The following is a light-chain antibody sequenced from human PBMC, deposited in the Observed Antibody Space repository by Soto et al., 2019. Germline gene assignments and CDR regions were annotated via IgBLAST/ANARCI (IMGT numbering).Light chain of an antibody. CDR1: HRVAGY. CDR3: QQRSNWPPIT. Sequence: EILMTQSPATLSVSPGERATLSCRASHRVAGYLAWYQQKPGQAPRLLIYDASNRATGIPARFSGSGSGTDFTLTISSLEPEDFAVYYCQQRSNWPPITFGQGTRLEIK. J-gene: IGKJ5*01. V-gene: IGKV3-11*01. CDR2: DAS.